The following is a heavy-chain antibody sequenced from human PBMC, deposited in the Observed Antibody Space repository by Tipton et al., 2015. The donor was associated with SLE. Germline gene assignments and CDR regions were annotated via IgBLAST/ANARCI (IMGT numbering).Heavy chain of an antibody. V-gene: IGHV4-34*01. CDR1: GGSFSGYY. CDR3: AREPLTGTAFDY. J-gene: IGHJ4*02. CDR2: INHSGST. D-gene: IGHD1-7*01. Sequence: TLSLTCAVYGGSFSGYYWSWIRQPPGKGLEWIGEINHSGSTNYNPSLKSRVTISVDTSKNQFSLKLSSVTAADTAVYYCAREPLTGTAFDYWGQGTLVTVSS.